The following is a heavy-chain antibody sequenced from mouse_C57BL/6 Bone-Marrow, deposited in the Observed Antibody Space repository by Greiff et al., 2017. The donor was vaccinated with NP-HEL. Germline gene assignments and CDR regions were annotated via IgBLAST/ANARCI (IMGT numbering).Heavy chain of an antibody. CDR3: ARDGDYFGSSYGYFDV. CDR1: GYTFTEYT. D-gene: IGHD1-1*01. J-gene: IGHJ1*03. Sequence: VQLQQSGAELVKPGASVKLSCKASGYTFTEYTIHWVKQRSGQGLEWIGWFYPGSGSIKYNEKFKDKATLTADKSSSTVYMDLSRLTSEVSAVYFCARDGDYFGSSYGYFDVWGTGTTVTVSS. CDR2: FYPGSGSI. V-gene: IGHV1-62-2*01.